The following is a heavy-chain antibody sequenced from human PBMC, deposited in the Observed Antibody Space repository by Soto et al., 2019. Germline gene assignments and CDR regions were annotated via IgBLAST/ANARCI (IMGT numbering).Heavy chain of an antibody. V-gene: IGHV4-59*01. CDR2: IYFSGST. Sequence: QVQLQESGPGLVKPSETLSLTCTVSGDSINNYYWSWIRQPPGKGLEWIGDIYFSGSTNYNPSLKSRVTISVDTSKNRFSLKLSSVTAADTAVYYCARSAPRRPSRIFGVVAHDAFDIWGQGTMVTVSS. CDR3: ARSAPRRPSRIFGVVAHDAFDI. D-gene: IGHD3-3*02. CDR1: GDSINNYY. J-gene: IGHJ3*02.